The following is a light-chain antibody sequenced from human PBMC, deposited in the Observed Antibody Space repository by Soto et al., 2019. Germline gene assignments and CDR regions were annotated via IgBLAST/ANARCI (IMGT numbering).Light chain of an antibody. CDR3: CSYAATHDVVV. CDR1: SGDGGNYNL. V-gene: IGLV2-23*01. CDR2: EGT. J-gene: IGLJ2*01. Sequence: QSGLTQPASVSGSPGQSITISYTGPSGDGGNYNLVSWYRQRPGKAPKLIIYEGTKRHAGVSTRFSGSMSANAASLTISGLQAEDEADYYCCSYAATHDVVVFGGGTQLTVL.